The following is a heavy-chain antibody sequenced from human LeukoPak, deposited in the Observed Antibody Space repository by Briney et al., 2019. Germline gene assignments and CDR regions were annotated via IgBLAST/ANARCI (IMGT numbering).Heavy chain of an antibody. J-gene: IGHJ4*02. CDR1: GVTFSIYS. Sequence: GGSLRLSCAASGVTFSIYSMNWFRHAPGKGRVGWSNNSSSSSTIHYAASVKSRFTISRDKAKNSLYLQMNSLRDEDTAVYYCARVWGIAAAGGEIEYWGQGTLVTVSS. V-gene: IGHV3-48*02. CDR2: NSSSSSTI. D-gene: IGHD6-13*01. CDR3: ARVWGIAAAGGEIEY.